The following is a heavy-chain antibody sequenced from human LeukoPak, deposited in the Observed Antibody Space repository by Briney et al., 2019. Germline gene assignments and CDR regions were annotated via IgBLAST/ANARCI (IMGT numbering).Heavy chain of an antibody. J-gene: IGHJ4*02. CDR3: ARDQYGDYDFDY. V-gene: IGHV4-59*01. Sequence: SETLSLTCTVSGDSISSYYWSWIRQPSGKGLEWIAHIYYSGITNYNPSLKSGVTISVDTSKNQFSLKLSSVTAADTAVYYCARDQYGDYDFDYWGQGTLVTVSS. D-gene: IGHD4-17*01. CDR1: GDSISSYY. CDR2: IYYSGIT.